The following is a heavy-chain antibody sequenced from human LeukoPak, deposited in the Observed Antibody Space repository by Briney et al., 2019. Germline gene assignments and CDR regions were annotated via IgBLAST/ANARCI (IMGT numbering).Heavy chain of an antibody. CDR3: ARDGRVVVPAAIDP. CDR1: GGSISSGGYY. D-gene: IGHD2-2*01. J-gene: IGHJ5*02. CDR2: VYHSGST. V-gene: IGHV4-30-2*01. Sequence: PSETLSLTCTVSGGSISSGGYYWSWIRQPPGKGLEWIGYVYHSGSTHYNPSLKSRVTISVDRSKNQFSLKLSSVTAADTAVYYCARDGRVVVPAAIDPWGQGTLVTVSS.